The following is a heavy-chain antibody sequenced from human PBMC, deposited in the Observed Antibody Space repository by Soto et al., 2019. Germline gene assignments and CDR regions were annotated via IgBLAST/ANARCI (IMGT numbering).Heavy chain of an antibody. Sequence: QVQLLQSGAEVKKPGASVKVSCKASGYTFTSYDINWVRQATGQGLEWMGWMNPNSGNTGYAQKFQGRVTTTRNTSISTAYMELSSLRSEDTAVYYCARAVPSSPKRAAFYYYGMDVWGQGTTVTVSS. CDR1: GYTFTSYD. V-gene: IGHV1-8*01. CDR3: ARAVPSSPKRAAFYYYGMDV. CDR2: MNPNSGNT. D-gene: IGHD6-13*01. J-gene: IGHJ6*02.